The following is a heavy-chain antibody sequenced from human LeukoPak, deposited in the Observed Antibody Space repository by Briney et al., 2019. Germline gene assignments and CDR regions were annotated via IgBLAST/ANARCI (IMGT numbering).Heavy chain of an antibody. CDR3: ARGGWYTAAAGTSYFDP. CDR1: GYTFTSYG. CDR2: ISAYNGNT. Sequence: ASVKVSCKASGYTFTSYGISWVRQAPGQGLEWMGWISAYNGNTNYAQKLQGRVTMTTDTSTSTAYMELRSLRSDDTAVYYCARGGWYTAAAGTSYFDPWGQGTLVTVSS. V-gene: IGHV1-18*01. D-gene: IGHD6-13*01. J-gene: IGHJ5*02.